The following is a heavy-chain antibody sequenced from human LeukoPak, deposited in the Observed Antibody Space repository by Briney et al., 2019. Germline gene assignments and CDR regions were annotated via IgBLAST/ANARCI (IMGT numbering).Heavy chain of an antibody. Sequence: SETLSLTCAVYGGSFSGYYWSWIRQPPGKGLEWIGEINHSGSTNYNPSLKSRVTISVDTSKNQFSLKLSSVTAADTAVYYCARSGTSRYYFYGMDVWGQGTTVTVSS. V-gene: IGHV4-34*01. CDR3: ARSGTSRYYFYGMDV. CDR2: INHSGST. J-gene: IGHJ6*02. CDR1: GGSFSGYY. D-gene: IGHD3-9*01.